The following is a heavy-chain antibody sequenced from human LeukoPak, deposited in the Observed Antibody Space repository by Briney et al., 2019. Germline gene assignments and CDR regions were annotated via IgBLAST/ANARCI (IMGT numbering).Heavy chain of an antibody. J-gene: IGHJ6*03. CDR3: ARDGEGYMDV. Sequence: ASVKVSCKASGYTFTGYYMHWARQTPGQGLEWMGGINPNSGGTNYAQKFQGRVTMTRDTSISTADMELSRLRSDDAAVYYCARDGEGYMDVWGKGTTVTVSS. CDR2: INPNSGGT. CDR1: GYTFTGYY. V-gene: IGHV1-2*02. D-gene: IGHD3-10*01.